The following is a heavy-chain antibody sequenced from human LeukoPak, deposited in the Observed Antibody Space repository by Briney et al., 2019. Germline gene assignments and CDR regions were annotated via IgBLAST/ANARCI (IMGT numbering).Heavy chain of an antibody. CDR3: AKFTHYHGMDV. Sequence: LETLSLTCTVSGGSISSYYWSWIRQPPGKGLAWIGYIYYSGNTNYNPSLKSRVTISVDTSKNQFSLKLSSVTAADTAVYYCAKFTHYHGMDVWGKGTTVTVSS. CDR2: IYYSGNT. CDR1: GGSISSYY. V-gene: IGHV4-59*01. J-gene: IGHJ6*04.